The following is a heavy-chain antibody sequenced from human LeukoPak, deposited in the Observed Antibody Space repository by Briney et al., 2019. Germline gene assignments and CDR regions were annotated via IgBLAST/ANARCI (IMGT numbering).Heavy chain of an antibody. V-gene: IGHV3-23*01. CDR3: AKALSAGTTGTTSGFHY. CDR1: GFTFSDSY. Sequence: GGSLRLSCAASGFTFSDSYMTWIRQAPGKGLEWVSAISGSGGSTYYADSVKGRFTISRDNSKNTLYLQMNSLRAEDTAVYYCAKALSAGTTGTTSGFHYWGQGTLVTVSS. D-gene: IGHD1-1*01. J-gene: IGHJ4*02. CDR2: ISGSGGST.